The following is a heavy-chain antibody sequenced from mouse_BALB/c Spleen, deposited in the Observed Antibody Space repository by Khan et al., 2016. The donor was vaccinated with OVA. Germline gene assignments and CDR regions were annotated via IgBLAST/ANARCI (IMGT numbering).Heavy chain of an antibody. CDR2: INPTSGYT. CDR1: GYTFTTYW. CDR3: ARDRIDY. V-gene: IGHV1-7*01. Sequence: LEESGAELAKPGASVKMSCKASGYTFTTYWMHWVKQRPGQGLEWIGYINPTSGYTYYNEKFKDRATLSADKSSSTAYMQLSSLTSEDSAVYCCARDRIDYWGQGTTLTVSS. J-gene: IGHJ2*01.